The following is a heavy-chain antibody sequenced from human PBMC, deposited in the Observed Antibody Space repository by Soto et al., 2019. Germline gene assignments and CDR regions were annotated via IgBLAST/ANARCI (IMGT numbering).Heavy chain of an antibody. CDR3: AKRTMVRGVNSWFDP. V-gene: IGHV3-23*01. CDR1: GFTFSSYA. J-gene: IGHJ5*02. Sequence: GGSLRLSCAASGFTFSSYAMSWVRQAPGKGLEWVSAISGSGGSTYYADSVKGRFTISRDNSKNTLYLQMNSLRAEDTAVYYCAKRTMVRGVNSWFDPWGQGTLVTVSS. CDR2: ISGSGGST. D-gene: IGHD3-10*01.